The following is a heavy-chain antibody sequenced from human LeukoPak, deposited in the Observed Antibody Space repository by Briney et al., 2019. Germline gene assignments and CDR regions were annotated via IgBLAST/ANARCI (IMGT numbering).Heavy chain of an antibody. Sequence: GGSLRLSCAASGLTFSDYYMSWIRQASGKGLEWVSYISSSGSSIFYADSVKGRFTISRDNAKNSLYLQMNSLRAEDTAVYYCARRPYSSSWYYFDYWGQGTLVTVSS. CDR1: GLTFSDYY. CDR2: ISSSGSSI. J-gene: IGHJ4*02. V-gene: IGHV3-11*04. D-gene: IGHD6-13*01. CDR3: ARRPYSSSWYYFDY.